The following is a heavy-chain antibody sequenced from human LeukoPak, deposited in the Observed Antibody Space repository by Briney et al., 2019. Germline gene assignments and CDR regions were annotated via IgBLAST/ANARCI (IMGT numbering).Heavy chain of an antibody. CDR2: IRYDGSNK. D-gene: IGHD3-3*01. Sequence: GGSLRLSCAASGFTFSNYWMSWVRQAPGKGLEWVAFIRYDGSNKYYADSVKGRFTISRDNSKNTLYLQMNSLRAEDTAVYYCAKDTTLPSDYDFWSGSVDYWGQGTLVTVSS. J-gene: IGHJ4*02. V-gene: IGHV3-30*02. CDR1: GFTFSNYW. CDR3: AKDTTLPSDYDFWSGSVDY.